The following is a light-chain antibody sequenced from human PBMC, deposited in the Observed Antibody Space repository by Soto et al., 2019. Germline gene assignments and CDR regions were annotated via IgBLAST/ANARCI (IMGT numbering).Light chain of an antibody. Sequence: ETVMTQSPPTLSVSPGESATLSCRASRSVNSNLAWYQQKVGQAPRVLIYGASTRATGIPARFSGSGSGTDFTLTISRLEPEDFAVYYCQQYGSSPVTFGQGTKVDIK. V-gene: IGKV3-15*01. J-gene: IGKJ1*01. CDR1: RSVNSN. CDR3: QQYGSSPVT. CDR2: GAS.